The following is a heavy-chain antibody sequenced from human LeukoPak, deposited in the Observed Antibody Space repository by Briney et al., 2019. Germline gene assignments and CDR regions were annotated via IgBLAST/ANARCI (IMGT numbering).Heavy chain of an antibody. J-gene: IGHJ5*02. CDR3: AGVPAAMVQNWFDP. CDR1: GGSISSYY. V-gene: IGHV4-59*12. D-gene: IGHD2-2*01. Sequence: SETLSLTCTVSGGSISSYYWSWIRQPPGKGLEWIGYIYYSGSTNYNPSLKSRVTISVDTSKNQFSLKLSSVTAADTAVYYCAGVPAAMVQNWFDPWGQGTLVTVSS. CDR2: IYYSGST.